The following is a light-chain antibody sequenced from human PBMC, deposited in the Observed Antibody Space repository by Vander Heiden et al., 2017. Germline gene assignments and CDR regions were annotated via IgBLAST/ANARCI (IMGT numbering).Light chain of an antibody. V-gene: IGKV4-1*01. J-gene: IGKJ5*01. CDR1: QSVLYSSNNKNY. CDR2: WAS. Sequence: DIVMTQSPASLALSLGERATINCKSSQSVLYSSNNKNYLAWYQQKPGQPPKLLIYWASTRESGVPDRFSGSGSGTDFTLTISSLQAEDVAVYYCQQYYSTPITFGQGTRLEIK. CDR3: QQYYSTPIT.